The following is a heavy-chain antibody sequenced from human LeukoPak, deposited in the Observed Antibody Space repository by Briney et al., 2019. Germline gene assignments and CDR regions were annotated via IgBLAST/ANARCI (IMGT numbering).Heavy chain of an antibody. D-gene: IGHD2-2*01. CDR1: GGSFSGYY. J-gene: IGHJ4*02. CDR2: IYHSGST. CDR3: ARRGKAQDIVVVPAVYYFDY. V-gene: IGHV4-34*01. Sequence: SETLSLTCAVYGGSFSGYYWSWIRQPPGKGLEWIGSIYHSGSTYYNPSLKSRVTISVDTSKNQFSLKLSSVTAADTAVYYCARRGKAQDIVVVPAVYYFDYWGQGTLVTVSS.